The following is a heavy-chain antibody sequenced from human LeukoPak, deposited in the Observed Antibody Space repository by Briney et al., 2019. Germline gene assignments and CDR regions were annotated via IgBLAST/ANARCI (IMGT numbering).Heavy chain of an antibody. CDR2: ISYDGSNK. CDR3: ANDGGLDDFCSGYTMGPGDY. Sequence: GGSPRLSCAASGFTFSSYGMHWVRQAPGKGLEWVAVISYDGSNKYYADSVKGRFTISGDNSKNTLDLQRNSLRADDTAVYYCANDGGLDDFCSGYTMGPGDYWGQGTLVTVSS. J-gene: IGHJ4*02. CDR1: GFTFSSYG. V-gene: IGHV3-30*18. D-gene: IGHD3-3*01.